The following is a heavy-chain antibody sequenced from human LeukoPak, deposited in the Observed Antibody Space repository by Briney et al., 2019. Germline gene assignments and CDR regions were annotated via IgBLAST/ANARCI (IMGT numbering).Heavy chain of an antibody. J-gene: IGHJ4*02. V-gene: IGHV3-74*03. CDR3: ARDRGYQPDY. CDR1: GFTFRDYW. D-gene: IGHD3-10*01. Sequence: PGGSLRLSCAASGFTFRDYWMHWVRQAPGKGLVWVSRINTYGSTTTYADSVKGRFTISRDDAKNTLYLQMSSLRTEDTAVYYCARDRGYQPDYWGQGTLVTVPS. CDR2: INTYGSTT.